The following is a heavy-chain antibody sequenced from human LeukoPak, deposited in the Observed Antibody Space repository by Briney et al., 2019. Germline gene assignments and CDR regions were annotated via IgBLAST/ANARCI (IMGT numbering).Heavy chain of an antibody. Sequence: GGSLRLSCAASGFTFDDYGMSWGRQAPGKGLEWVSGINWNGGSIGYADSVKGRFTISRDNAKNSLNLQMNSLRAEDPALYYCAKDLSSMVTYYFAYWGQGTLVTVSS. D-gene: IGHD5-18*01. V-gene: IGHV3-20*04. J-gene: IGHJ4*02. CDR3: AKDLSSMVTYYFAY. CDR1: GFTFDDYG. CDR2: INWNGGSI.